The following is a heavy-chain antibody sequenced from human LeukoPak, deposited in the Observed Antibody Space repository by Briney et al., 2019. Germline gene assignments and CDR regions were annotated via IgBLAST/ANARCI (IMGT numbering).Heavy chain of an antibody. CDR3: ARLVGVVAATASKTGTGWYFDL. Sequence: SETLSLTCTVSGGSISSSSYYWGWIRQPPGKGLEWIGSIYYSGSTYYNPSLKSRVTISVDTSKNQFSLKLSPVTAADTAVYYCARLVGVVAATASKTGTGWYFDLWGRGTLVTVSS. D-gene: IGHD2-15*01. CDR1: GGSISSSSYY. J-gene: IGHJ2*01. CDR2: IYYSGST. V-gene: IGHV4-39*01.